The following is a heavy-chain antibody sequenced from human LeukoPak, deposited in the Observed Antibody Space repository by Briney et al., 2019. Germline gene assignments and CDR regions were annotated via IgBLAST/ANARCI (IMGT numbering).Heavy chain of an antibody. CDR3: AKDRIAAAGTSLFDY. J-gene: IGHJ4*02. D-gene: IGHD6-13*01. CDR2: IKQDESEK. Sequence: SGGSLRLSCAASGFTFSSYWISWVRQAPGKGLEWVANIKQDESEKYYVDSVKGRFTISRDNSKNTLYLQMNSLRAEDTAVYYCAKDRIAAAGTSLFDYWGQGTLVTVSS. V-gene: IGHV3-7*01. CDR1: GFTFSSYW.